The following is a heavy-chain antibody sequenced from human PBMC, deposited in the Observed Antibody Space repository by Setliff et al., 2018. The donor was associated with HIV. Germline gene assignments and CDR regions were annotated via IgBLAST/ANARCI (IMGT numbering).Heavy chain of an antibody. V-gene: IGHV4-34*01. Sequence: SETLSLTCAVFGGSFTDYYWIWIRQPPGKGLEWIGEINHSGSTHYNPSLKSRFIISVDTSKNQFSLKVNSVTAADTAMYYCAREYYRSGGYYSGWKYYYMDVWGKGTTVTVSS. CDR1: GGSFTDYY. D-gene: IGHD2-15*01. CDR3: AREYYRSGGYYSGWKYYYMDV. CDR2: INHSGST. J-gene: IGHJ6*03.